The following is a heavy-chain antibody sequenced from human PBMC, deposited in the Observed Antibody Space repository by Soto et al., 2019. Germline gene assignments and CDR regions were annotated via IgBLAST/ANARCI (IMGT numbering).Heavy chain of an antibody. CDR1: GYTFNTYG. D-gene: IGHD7-27*01. Sequence: ASVKVSCKTSGYTFNTYGINWVRQAPGQGLELMGWISAYDGKTTYAEKFQGRVTLTTDTSASTAYMGLTSLRSEDTAVYYCARDTGDGTFDFWGQGTLVTVSS. CDR3: ARDTGDGTFDF. J-gene: IGHJ4*02. CDR2: ISAYDGKT. V-gene: IGHV1-18*01.